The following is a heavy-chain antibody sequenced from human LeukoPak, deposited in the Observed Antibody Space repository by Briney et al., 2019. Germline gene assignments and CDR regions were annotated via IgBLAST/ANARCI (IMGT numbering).Heavy chain of an antibody. J-gene: IGHJ6*02. CDR3: ARDVRFWGMDV. D-gene: IGHD3-10*01. CDR2: ISGSGGST. CDR1: GFTFSSYA. Sequence: GGSLRLSCAASGFTFSSYAMSWVRQAPGKGLEWVSAISGSGGSTYYADSVKGRFTISRDNARNTLYLQMNSLRAEDTAVYYCARDVRFWGMDVWGQGTTVTVSS. V-gene: IGHV3-23*01.